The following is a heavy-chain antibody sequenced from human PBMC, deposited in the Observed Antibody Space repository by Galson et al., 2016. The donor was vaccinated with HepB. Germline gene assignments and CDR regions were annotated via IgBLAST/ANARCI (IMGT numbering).Heavy chain of an antibody. Sequence: IRQPPGKGLEWIGEISNSGSTNHNPSLKSRVTISPDTSRNQFSLILTSVTAADTAVYYCTRGRGIALWGQGTLVTVSS. CDR3: TRGRGIAL. V-gene: IGHV4-34*01. CDR2: ISNSGST. J-gene: IGHJ1*01.